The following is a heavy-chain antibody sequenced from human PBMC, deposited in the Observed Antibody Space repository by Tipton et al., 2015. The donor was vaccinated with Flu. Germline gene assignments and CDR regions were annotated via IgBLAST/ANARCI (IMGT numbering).Heavy chain of an antibody. D-gene: IGHD3-16*01. CDR2: VNPKSDAT. CDR3: ARDRLGGAYFGLDV. Sequence: QMQLVQSGAEVKKTGASVKVSCQASGYSFIDYYIHWVRQAPGQGLEWMGWVNPKSDATDFAQKFRGRVTVTRDTSINTVFMELSGLGFDDTAVYYCARDRLGGAYFGLDVWGQGTTVTVSS. CDR1: GYSFIDYY. V-gene: IGHV1-2*02. J-gene: IGHJ6*02.